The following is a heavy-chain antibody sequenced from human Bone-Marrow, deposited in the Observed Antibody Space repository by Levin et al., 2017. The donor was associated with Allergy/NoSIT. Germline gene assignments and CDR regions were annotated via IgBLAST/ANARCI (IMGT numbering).Heavy chain of an antibody. CDR1: GFTFSSYA. D-gene: IGHD6-19*01. CDR2: ISYDGSNK. CDR3: ARPSRRIAVAGIMVL. V-gene: IGHV3-30-3*01. Sequence: SCAASGFTFSSYAMHWVRQAPGKGLEWVAVISYDGSNKYYADSVKGRFTISRDNSKNTLYLQMNSLRAEDTAVYYCARPSRRIAVAGIMVLWGQGTLVTVSS. J-gene: IGHJ4*02.